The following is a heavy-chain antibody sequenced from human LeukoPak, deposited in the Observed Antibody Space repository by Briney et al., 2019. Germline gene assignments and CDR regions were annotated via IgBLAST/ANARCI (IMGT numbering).Heavy chain of an antibody. CDR3: ARNYYDSSAYYYFDY. V-gene: IGHV3-66*01. J-gene: IGHJ4*02. D-gene: IGHD3-22*01. Sequence: PGGSLRLSCAASGFTVSNSYMNWVRQAPGKGLEWVSLIYSGGGTYYADSVKGRFIISRDNSKNTLYLQMNSLRAEDTAVYYCARNYYDSSAYYYFDYWGQGTLVTVSS. CDR1: GFTVSNSY. CDR2: IYSGGGT.